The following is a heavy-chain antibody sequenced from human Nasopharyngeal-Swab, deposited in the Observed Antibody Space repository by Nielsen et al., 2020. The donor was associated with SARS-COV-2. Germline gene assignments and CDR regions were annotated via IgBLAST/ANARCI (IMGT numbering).Heavy chain of an antibody. CDR1: GFTVSSSY. Sequence: GESLKISCAASGFTVSSSYMSWVRQAPGKGLEWVSTIHSDGNTYFADSVRGRFSSYRDNYRNTLSLEMNSLRAEDTAVYYCASRGAANDPSTRDLPYSRRTFDLWGRGTLVTVPS. J-gene: IGHJ2*01. CDR2: IHSDGNT. CDR3: ASRGAANDPSTRDLPYSRRTFDL. V-gene: IGHV3-53*01. D-gene: IGHD4-11*01.